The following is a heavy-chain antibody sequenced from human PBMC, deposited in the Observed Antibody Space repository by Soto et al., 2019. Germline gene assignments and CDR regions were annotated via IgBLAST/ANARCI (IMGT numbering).Heavy chain of an antibody. J-gene: IGHJ6*02. D-gene: IGHD2-15*01. CDR2: INPDNGGV. CDR3: ARSPIVAKPPARLDV. CDR1: GYTFTDYY. Sequence: QVLLVQSGAEVKKPGASVKVSCKASGYTFTDYYIHWVRQAPGQGLEWMGWINPDNGGVNYAQKFQDWLTVNRVTSISTAYSELSRLTSDATAMYYCARSPIVAKPPARLDVWGQGTTVSVSS. V-gene: IGHV1-2*04.